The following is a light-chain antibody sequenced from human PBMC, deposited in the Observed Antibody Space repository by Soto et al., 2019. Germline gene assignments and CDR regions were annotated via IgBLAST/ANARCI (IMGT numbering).Light chain of an antibody. CDR3: QQRSNWPRFT. CDR2: GAS. J-gene: IGKJ3*01. CDR1: QTISGT. V-gene: IGKV3-15*01. Sequence: EIVMTQSPATLSVSPGGRATLSCRASQTISGTLAWYQQKPGQAPRLLIHGASTRAPGFPARFSGSGSGTDFTLTISSLQSEDFAVYYCQQRSNWPRFTFGPGTKVDIK.